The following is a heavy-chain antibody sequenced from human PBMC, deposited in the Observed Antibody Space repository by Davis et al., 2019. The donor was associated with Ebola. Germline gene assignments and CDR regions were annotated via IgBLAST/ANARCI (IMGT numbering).Heavy chain of an antibody. Sequence: ASVKVSCKASGYTFTSYDINWVRQATGQGLEWMGWMNPNSGNTGYAQKFQGRVTMTRNTSISTAYMELSSLRSEDTAVYYCARAGSSWPPFDIWGQGTMVTVSS. J-gene: IGHJ3*02. V-gene: IGHV1-8*01. D-gene: IGHD6-13*01. CDR2: MNPNSGNT. CDR3: ARAGSSWPPFDI. CDR1: GYTFTSYD.